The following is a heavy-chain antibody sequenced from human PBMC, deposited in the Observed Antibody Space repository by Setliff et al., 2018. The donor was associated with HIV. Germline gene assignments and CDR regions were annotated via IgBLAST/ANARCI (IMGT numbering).Heavy chain of an antibody. D-gene: IGHD3-10*01. CDR1: GGSLSGYC. J-gene: IGHJ2*01. CDR2: INQSGNT. Sequence: PSETLSLTCAVYGGSLSGYCWSWVRQSPGRGLEWIGEINQSGNTNFNPSLKSRLIISVDTSKSQFSLKLTSVTAADTALYYCAREGGQGYSGSGSFYHRNFDLWGRGTLVTVSS. V-gene: IGHV4-34*01. CDR3: AREGGQGYSGSGSFYHRNFDL.